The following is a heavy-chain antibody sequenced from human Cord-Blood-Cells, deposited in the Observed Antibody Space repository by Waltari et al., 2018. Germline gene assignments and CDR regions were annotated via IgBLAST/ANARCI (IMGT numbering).Heavy chain of an antibody. D-gene: IGHD6-13*01. CDR2: IYYSGST. V-gene: IGHV4-39*01. J-gene: IGHJ5*02. CDR1: GGPISSSSYP. CDR3: ARLSGVYLAALTYNWFDP. Sequence: QLQLQESGPGLVKPSETLCLTCTGSGGPISSSSYPCGWIRQPPGRGLEWTGGIYYSGSTYYNPSLKSRVTISVDTSKNQFSLKLSSVTAADTAVYYCARLSGVYLAALTYNWFDPWGQGTLVTVSS.